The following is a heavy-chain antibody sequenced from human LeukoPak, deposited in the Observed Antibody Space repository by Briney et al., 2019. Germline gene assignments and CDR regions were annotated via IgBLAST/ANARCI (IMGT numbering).Heavy chain of an antibody. V-gene: IGHV3-30*18. CDR1: GFTFSSYG. CDR2: ISYDGSNK. CDR3: AKGLSGSYY. Sequence: GGSLRLSCAASGFTFSSYGMHWVRQAPGKGLEWVAVISYDGSNKYYADSVKGRFTISRDNSKNTLYLQMNSLRAEDTAVYYCAKGLSGSYYWGQGTLVTVSS. J-gene: IGHJ4*02. D-gene: IGHD1-26*01.